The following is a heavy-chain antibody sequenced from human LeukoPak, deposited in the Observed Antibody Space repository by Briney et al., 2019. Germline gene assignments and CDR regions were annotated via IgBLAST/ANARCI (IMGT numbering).Heavy chain of an antibody. J-gene: IGHJ5*02. CDR3: ATVVPAAMGWFDP. Sequence: ASVKVSCKASGYTFTGYYMHWVRQAPGQALEWMGWINPNSGGTNYAQKFQGRVTMTRDTSISTAYMELSRLRSDDTAVYYCATVVPAAMGWFDPWGQGTLVTVSS. CDR2: INPNSGGT. D-gene: IGHD2-2*01. CDR1: GYTFTGYY. V-gene: IGHV1-2*02.